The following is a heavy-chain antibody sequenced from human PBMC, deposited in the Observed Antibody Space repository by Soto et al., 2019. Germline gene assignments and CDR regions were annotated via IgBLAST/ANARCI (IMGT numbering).Heavy chain of an antibody. D-gene: IGHD4-17*01. CDR2: IYYSGST. V-gene: IGHV4-31*01. CDR1: GGSISSGGYY. J-gene: IGHJ5*02. Sequence: QVQLQESGPGLVKPSQTLSLTCTVSGGSISSGGYYWSWIRQHPGKGLEWIGYIYYSGSTYYNPSLKSTVTISVDPSKTQFSLKLSSVTAADTAVYYCARTAKSPFTTPEVFDPWGQGTLVTVSS. CDR3: ARTAKSPFTTPEVFDP.